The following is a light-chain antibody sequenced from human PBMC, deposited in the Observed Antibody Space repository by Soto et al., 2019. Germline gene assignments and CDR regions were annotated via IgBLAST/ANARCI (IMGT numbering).Light chain of an antibody. CDR1: SSDVGGYNY. V-gene: IGLV2-14*01. CDR3: YSYAGDSIFL. CDR2: EVS. J-gene: IGLJ1*01. Sequence: QSVLTQPASVSGSPGQSITISCTGTSSDVGGYNYVSWYQHHPGKAPKVMIYEVSNRPSGVSNRFSGSKSGNTASLTISGLQAGEEANYYCYSYAGDSIFLFGTGTKVTVL.